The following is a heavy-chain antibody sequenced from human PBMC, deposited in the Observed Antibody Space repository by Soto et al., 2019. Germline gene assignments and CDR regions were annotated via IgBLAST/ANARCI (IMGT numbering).Heavy chain of an antibody. D-gene: IGHD5-12*01. V-gene: IGHV3-48*01. Sequence: GGSLRLSCAASGFTFSSYSMNWVRQAPGKGLEWVSYISSSSSAIYYADSVKGRFTISRDNAKNSLYLQMNSLRAEDTAVYYCARDPYSGYETKGAFDIWGQGTMVTVSS. J-gene: IGHJ3*02. CDR1: GFTFSSYS. CDR3: ARDPYSGYETKGAFDI. CDR2: ISSSSSAI.